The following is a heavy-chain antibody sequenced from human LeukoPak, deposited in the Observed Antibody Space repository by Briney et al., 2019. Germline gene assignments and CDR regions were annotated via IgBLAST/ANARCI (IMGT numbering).Heavy chain of an antibody. CDR2: IYYSGST. CDR1: GGSISSHY. Sequence: PSETLSLTCTVSGGSISSHYWSWIRQPPGKGLEWSGYIYYSGSTNYNPSLKSRVTISVDTSKNQFSLKLSSVTAADTAVYYCARSPLYSNYYYYDMGVWGKGATVTVSS. D-gene: IGHD4-11*01. V-gene: IGHV4-59*11. CDR3: ARSPLYSNYYYYDMGV. J-gene: IGHJ6*03.